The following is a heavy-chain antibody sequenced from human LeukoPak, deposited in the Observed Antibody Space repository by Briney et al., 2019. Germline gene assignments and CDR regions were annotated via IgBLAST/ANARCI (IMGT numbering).Heavy chain of an antibody. J-gene: IGHJ4*02. CDR2: IYYSGST. Sequence: SETLSLTCTVSGGSISSSSYYWGWIRQPPGKGLEWIGSIYYSGSTYYNPSLKSRVTMSLDTSKNQLSLNLSSVTAADTAVYYCARSGGSGFQLDSWGQGTLVTVSS. CDR3: ARSGGSGFQLDS. CDR1: GGSISSSSYY. V-gene: IGHV4-39*07. D-gene: IGHD1-26*01.